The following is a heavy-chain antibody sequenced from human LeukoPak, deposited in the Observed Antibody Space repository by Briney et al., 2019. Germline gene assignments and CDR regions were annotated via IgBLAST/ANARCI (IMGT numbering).Heavy chain of an antibody. Sequence: SETLSLTCTVSGGSISSGGYYWSWIRQHPGRGLEWIGYIYYSGRTYYNPSLKSRVTISVDTSKNQSSLKLSSVTAADTAVYYCARGPRSSDYDFWGTAYYYGMDVWGQGTTVTVSS. V-gene: IGHV4-31*03. CDR3: ARGPRSSDYDFWGTAYYYGMDV. CDR2: IYYSGRT. D-gene: IGHD3-3*01. J-gene: IGHJ6*02. CDR1: GGSISSGGYY.